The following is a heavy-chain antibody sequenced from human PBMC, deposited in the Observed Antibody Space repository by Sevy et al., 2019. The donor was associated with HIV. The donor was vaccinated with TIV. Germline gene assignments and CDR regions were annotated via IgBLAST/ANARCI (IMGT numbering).Heavy chain of an antibody. D-gene: IGHD6-13*01. J-gene: IGHJ4*02. Sequence: GGYLRLSCAASGFTLRNYAMSWVRQAPGKGLEWVSGNSGSGGNSYYADSVKGRFTISRDNSKNTLYLQMNNLRAEDTAVYYCAKVPDSSSWYDQFFFDSWGQGTLVTVSS. CDR1: GFTLRNYA. V-gene: IGHV3-23*01. CDR2: NSGSGGNS. CDR3: AKVPDSSSWYDQFFFDS.